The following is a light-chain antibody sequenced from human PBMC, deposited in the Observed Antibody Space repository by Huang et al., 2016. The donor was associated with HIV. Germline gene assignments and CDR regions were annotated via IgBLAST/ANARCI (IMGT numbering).Light chain of an antibody. V-gene: IGKV3-15*01. CDR1: QSVSNN. Sequence: EILMTQSPATLSVSAGERATLSCRASQSVSNNLAWYQQKPGQAPRVLIYGASTRATGSTARFSGSGSGTEFTLTISSLQSEDFAVYYCQQYNDWPLSFGGGTKVEIK. CDR3: QQYNDWPLS. CDR2: GAS. J-gene: IGKJ4*01.